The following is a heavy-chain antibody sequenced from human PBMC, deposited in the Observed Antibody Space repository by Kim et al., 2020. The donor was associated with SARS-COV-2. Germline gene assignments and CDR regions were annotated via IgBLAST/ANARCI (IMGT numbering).Heavy chain of an antibody. D-gene: IGHD2-21*02. J-gene: IGHJ4*02. V-gene: IGHV3-30*04. CDR1: GFTFSAYT. CDR2: ISYDGSKT. Sequence: GGSLRLSCAASGFTFSAYTMHWVRQAPGKGLESVAFISYDGSKTYYANSVQGRFTIARDNSKNTVYLQMNTLGTKATATYYCAGAPGLVTVIWTVDVVDPLQFWGQGTLVTVSS. CDR3: AGAPGLVTVIWTVDVVDPLQF.